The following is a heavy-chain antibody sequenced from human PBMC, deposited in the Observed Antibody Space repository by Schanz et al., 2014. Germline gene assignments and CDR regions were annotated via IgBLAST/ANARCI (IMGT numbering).Heavy chain of an antibody. CDR3: ARVPYGSGSYLDY. CDR1: GFTFSDYY. J-gene: IGHJ4*02. D-gene: IGHD3-10*01. Sequence: VQLLESGGGLVQPGGSLRLSCAASGFTFSDYYMSWIRQAPGKGLEWVSYISGTTTYTNYADSVKGRFTISRENAKNSFYLQMNSLRAEDTAVYYCARVPYGSGSYLDYWGQGTLVTVSS. V-gene: IGHV3-11*06. CDR2: ISGTTTYT.